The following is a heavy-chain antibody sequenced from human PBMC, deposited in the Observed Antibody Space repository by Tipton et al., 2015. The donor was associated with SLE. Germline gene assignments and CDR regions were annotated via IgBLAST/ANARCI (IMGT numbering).Heavy chain of an antibody. D-gene: IGHD3-16*01. CDR2: IHHSGTT. CDR1: GDSISSGNYY. V-gene: IGHV4-61*01. Sequence: TLSLTCTVSGDSISSGNYYWSWIRQPPGKGLEWVAYIHHSGTTKYNPSLKSRVTISADTSKNQISLRMKSVTAADTAVYYCASRGGGGDYYYYGLDVWGQGTTLTVSS. CDR3: ASRGGGGDYYYYGLDV. J-gene: IGHJ6*02.